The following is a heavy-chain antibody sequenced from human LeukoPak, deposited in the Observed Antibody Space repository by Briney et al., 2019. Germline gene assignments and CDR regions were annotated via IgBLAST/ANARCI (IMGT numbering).Heavy chain of an antibody. CDR1: GGSISSYY. CDR3: AGSTTVVTPSDY. CDR2: IYYSGST. J-gene: IGHJ4*02. V-gene: IGHV4-59*01. D-gene: IGHD4-23*01. Sequence: SETLSLTCTVSGGSISSYYWSWIRQPPGKGLEWIGYIYYSGSTNYNPSLKSRVTILVDTSKNQFSLKLSSVTAADTAVYYCAGSTTVVTPSDYWGQGTLVTVSS.